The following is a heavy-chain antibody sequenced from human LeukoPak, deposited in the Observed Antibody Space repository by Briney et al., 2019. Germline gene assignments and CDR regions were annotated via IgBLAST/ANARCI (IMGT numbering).Heavy chain of an antibody. CDR2: IYTSGST. CDR3: ARHLASRSSSGWYYVDY. V-gene: IGHV4-61*02. J-gene: IGHJ4*02. D-gene: IGHD6-19*01. CDR1: GGSISSGSYY. Sequence: PSQTLSLTCTVSGGSISSGSYYWSWIRQPAGKGLEWIGRIYTSGSTNYNPSLKSRVTISVDTSKNQFSLKLSSVTASDRAIYYCARHLASRSSSGWYYVDYWGQGTLVTVSS.